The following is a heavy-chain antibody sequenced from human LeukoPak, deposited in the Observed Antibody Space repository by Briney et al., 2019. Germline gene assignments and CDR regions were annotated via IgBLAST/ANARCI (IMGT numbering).Heavy chain of an antibody. V-gene: IGHV3-43*01. CDR2: ISWDGGST. Sequence: GGSLRLSCAASGFTFDDYSMHWVRQAPGKGLEWVSLISWDGGSTYYADSVKGRFTISRDNSKNSLYLQMNSLRAEDTALYYCAKDFRNYFDYWGQGTLVTVSS. CDR3: AKDFRNYFDY. CDR1: GFTFDDYS. J-gene: IGHJ4*02.